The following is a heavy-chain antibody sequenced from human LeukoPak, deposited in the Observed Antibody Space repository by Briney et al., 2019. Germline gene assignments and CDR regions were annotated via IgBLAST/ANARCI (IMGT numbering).Heavy chain of an antibody. Sequence: GGSLRLSCAASGFSFSSYGMHWVRQAPGKGLEWVAFIRYDGSNKYYADSVKGRFTISRDNSKNTLYLQMNSLRDEDTAVYYCAKDPGAHYYGSGSYRRGSYFDYWGQGTLVTVSS. J-gene: IGHJ4*02. CDR1: GFSFSSYG. CDR3: AKDPGAHYYGSGSYRRGSYFDY. D-gene: IGHD3-10*01. V-gene: IGHV3-30*02. CDR2: IRYDGSNK.